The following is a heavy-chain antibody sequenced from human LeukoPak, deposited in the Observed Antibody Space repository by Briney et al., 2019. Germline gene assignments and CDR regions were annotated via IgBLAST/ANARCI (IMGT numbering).Heavy chain of an antibody. Sequence: GGSLRLSCAASGFTFSRYWMHWVRQAPGKGLVWVSRISNDAFSTAYADSVKGRFTLSRDNAKNTLYLQMNSLRVEDTAVYYCARGSGSFSGGFDYWGQGTLVTVSS. D-gene: IGHD1-26*01. CDR3: ARGSGSFSGGFDY. CDR1: GFTFSRYW. V-gene: IGHV3-74*01. J-gene: IGHJ4*02. CDR2: ISNDAFST.